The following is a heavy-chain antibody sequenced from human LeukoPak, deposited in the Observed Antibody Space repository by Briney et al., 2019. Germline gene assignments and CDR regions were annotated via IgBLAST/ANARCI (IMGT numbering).Heavy chain of an antibody. CDR1: GFTFSSYA. V-gene: IGHV3-7*03. CDR3: ARVEGP. CDR2: IKQDGSQK. Sequence: GRSLRLSCAASGFTFSSYAMHWVRQAPGKGLEWVANIKQDGSQKYYVDSVKGRFTISRDNAKNSLYLQMNSLRAEDTAVYYCARVEGPWGQGTLVTVSS. J-gene: IGHJ4*02.